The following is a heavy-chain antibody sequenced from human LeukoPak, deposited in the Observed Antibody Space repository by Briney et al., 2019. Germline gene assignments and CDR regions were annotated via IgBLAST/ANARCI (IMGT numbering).Heavy chain of an antibody. J-gene: IGHJ4*02. V-gene: IGHV3-64D*06. Sequence: GGSLRLSCSASGFTFSDYPMHWVRQTPGKGLEYVSVISRNVDDTYYADCVKGRFNISRDNSNNTLYLQRSSLRTEDSGVFYCVQVGSNYYLNWGQGILVIVSS. CDR2: ISRNVDDT. CDR3: VQVGSNYYLN. D-gene: IGHD4-11*01. CDR1: GFTFSDYP.